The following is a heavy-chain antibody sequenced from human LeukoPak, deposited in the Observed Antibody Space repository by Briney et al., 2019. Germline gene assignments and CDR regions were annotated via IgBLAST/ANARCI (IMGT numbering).Heavy chain of an antibody. D-gene: IGHD2-15*01. CDR3: ARDSRLCIGVSCNGGSDS. CDR2: MGTSASSI. CDR1: GFTFSGFE. J-gene: IGHJ4*02. Sequence: GGSLRLSCVASGFTFSGFEMNWVRQAPGKGLEWVSFMGTSASSIYYADSVKGRFTISRDNAKNSLYLQMNSLRAEDTAFYYCARDSRLCIGVSCNGGSDSWGQGTLVTVSS. V-gene: IGHV3-48*03.